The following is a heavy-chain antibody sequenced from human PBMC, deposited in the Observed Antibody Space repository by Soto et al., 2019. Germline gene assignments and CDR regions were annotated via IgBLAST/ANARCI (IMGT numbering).Heavy chain of an antibody. V-gene: IGHV4-59*01. CDR2: IYYSGST. CDR1: GGSISSYY. Sequence: PSETLSLTCTVSGGSISSYYWSWIRQPPGKGLEWIGYIYYSGSTNYNPSLKSRVTISVDTSKNQFSLKLSSVTAADTAVYYCARDYGSGNYYYYGMDVWGQGTTVTVSS. CDR3: ARDYGSGNYYYYGMDV. D-gene: IGHD3-10*01. J-gene: IGHJ6*02.